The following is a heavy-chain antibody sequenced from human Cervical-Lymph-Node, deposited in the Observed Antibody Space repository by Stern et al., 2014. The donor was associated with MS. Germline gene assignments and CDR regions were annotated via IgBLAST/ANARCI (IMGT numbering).Heavy chain of an antibody. CDR2: VYYTGTP. D-gene: IGHD3-3*01. CDR3: ARHDQFLGGMDV. Sequence: QLQLQESGPGLVKPSETLSLTCTVSGASVSSGSYYWGWIRQSPGKRLEXIGYVYYTGTPYSNPSLSSRVTISIDTSNNHFFLTLPSVTATDTAVYYCARHDQFLGGMDVWGQGTTVTVSS. V-gene: IGHV4-39*01. J-gene: IGHJ6*02. CDR1: GASVSSGSYY.